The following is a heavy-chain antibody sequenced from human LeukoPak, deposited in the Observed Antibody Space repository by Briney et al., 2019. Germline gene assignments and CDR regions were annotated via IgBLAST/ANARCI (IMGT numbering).Heavy chain of an antibody. CDR3: ARAYGKWNDVYFYAFDL. CDR1: RFTFDEYG. J-gene: IGHJ3*01. D-gene: IGHD1-20*01. V-gene: IGHV3-20*04. CDR2: IYWNGRSI. Sequence: GGSLRVSCAASRFTFDEYGMSWVRQTAGKGVEWASGIYWNGRSIGYAKSVKGRFTVSRDNAKSSLYLQMNSLRAEDTALYYCARAYGKWNDVYFYAFDLWGQGTMVTVSS.